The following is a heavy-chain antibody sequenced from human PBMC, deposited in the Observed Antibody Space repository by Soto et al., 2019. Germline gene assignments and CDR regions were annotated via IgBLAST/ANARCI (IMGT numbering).Heavy chain of an antibody. CDR3: ARELYYYDSSGYYPLDC. J-gene: IGHJ4*02. D-gene: IGHD3-22*01. CDR1: GFTFSSYW. Sequence: VESLRLSCAASGFTFSSYWMSWVRQAPGKGLEWVANIKQDGSEKYYVDSVRGRFTISRDNAKNSLYLQMKSLRAEDTAVYYCARELYYYDSSGYYPLDCWGQGT. CDR2: IKQDGSEK. V-gene: IGHV3-7*01.